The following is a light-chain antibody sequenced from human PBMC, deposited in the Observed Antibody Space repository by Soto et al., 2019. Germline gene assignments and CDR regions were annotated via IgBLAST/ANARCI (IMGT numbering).Light chain of an antibody. CDR1: SSDIGGYNY. Sequence: QSALTQPASVSGPPGQSITISCTGTSSDIGGYNYVSWYQHHPGKAPKLIIYEVSNRPSGVSNRFSGSKSGNTASLTISGLQADDEADYYCSSYTSSDTYVFGTGTKVTAL. CDR3: SSYTSSDTYV. CDR2: EVS. J-gene: IGLJ1*01. V-gene: IGLV2-14*01.